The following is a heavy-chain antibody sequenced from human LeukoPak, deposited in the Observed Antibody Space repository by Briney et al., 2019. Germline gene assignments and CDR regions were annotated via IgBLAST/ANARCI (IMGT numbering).Heavy chain of an antibody. CDR1: GGSFSGYY. D-gene: IGHD1-7*01. CDR2: INHSGST. CDR3: ARDFTELLGENWFDP. V-gene: IGHV4-34*01. Sequence: SETLSLTCAVYGGSFSGYYWSWIRQPPGKGLEWIGEINHSGSTNYNPSLKSRVTISVDTSKNQFSLKLSSVTAADTAVYYCARDFTELLGENWFDPWGQGTLVTVSS. J-gene: IGHJ5*02.